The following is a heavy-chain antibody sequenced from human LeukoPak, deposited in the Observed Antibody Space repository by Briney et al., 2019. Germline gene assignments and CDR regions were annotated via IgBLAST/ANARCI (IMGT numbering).Heavy chain of an antibody. CDR2: IYSYGIT. V-gene: IGHV4-4*08. Sequence: PSQTLSLTCTVSGCSITGYHWSWIRQPPGKGLEWIGYIYSYGITEYKPSLKSRATISADTSKNQFSLKLTSVTAADTAIYYCARRNDFDIWGQETMVTVPS. CDR3: ARRNDFDI. CDR1: GCSITGYH. J-gene: IGHJ3*02.